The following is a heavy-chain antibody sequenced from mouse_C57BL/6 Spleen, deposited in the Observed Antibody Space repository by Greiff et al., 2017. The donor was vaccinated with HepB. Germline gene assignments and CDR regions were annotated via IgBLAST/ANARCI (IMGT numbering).Heavy chain of an antibody. CDR2: ILPGSGST. CDR1: GYTFTGYW. J-gene: IGHJ2*01. V-gene: IGHV1-9*01. CDR3: ARGTGDY. Sequence: QVQLQQSGAELMKPGASVKLSCKATGYTFTGYWIEWVKQRPGPGLEWIGEILPGSGSTNDNEKFKGKATFTADTSSNTAYMQLSSLTTEDSAIYYSARGTGDYWGQGTTLTVSS. D-gene: IGHD3-3*01.